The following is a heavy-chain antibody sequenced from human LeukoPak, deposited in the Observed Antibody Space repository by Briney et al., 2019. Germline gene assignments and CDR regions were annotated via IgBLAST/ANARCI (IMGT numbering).Heavy chain of an antibody. J-gene: IGHJ4*02. D-gene: IGHD3-3*01. CDR1: GFTFSDYY. CDR3: ASAIRLRDY. CDR2: ISSSSSYT. Sequence: GGSLRLSCAASGFTFSDYYMSWIRQAPGKGLEWVSYISSSSSYTNYADSVKGRFTISRDNAKNSLYLQMNSLRAEDTAVYYCASAIRLRDYWGQGTLVTVSS. V-gene: IGHV3-11*06.